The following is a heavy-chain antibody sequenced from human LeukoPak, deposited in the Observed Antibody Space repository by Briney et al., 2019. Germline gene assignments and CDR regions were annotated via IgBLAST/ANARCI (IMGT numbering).Heavy chain of an antibody. CDR2: ISAYNGNT. CDR1: SYTFTSYG. Sequence: ASVKVSCKASSYTFTSYGISWVRQAPGQGREWMGWISAYNGNTNYAQKLQGRVTMTTDTPTSTAYMELRSLRSDDTAVYYCCSLDYYGSGSYYPLPRNWGQGTLVTVSS. V-gene: IGHV1-18*01. D-gene: IGHD3-10*01. J-gene: IGHJ4*02. CDR3: CSLDYYGSGSYYPLPRN.